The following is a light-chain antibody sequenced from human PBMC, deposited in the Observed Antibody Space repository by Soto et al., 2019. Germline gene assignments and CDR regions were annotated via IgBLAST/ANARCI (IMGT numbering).Light chain of an antibody. CDR1: SSDVGGSNY. CDR2: DVS. J-gene: IGLJ2*01. V-gene: IGLV2-14*01. CDR3: SSYTSSSTVV. Sequence: QSVLTQPASVSGSPGQSITISCTGTSSDVGGSNYVSWYQQHPGKAPKLMIYDVSNRPSGVSYRFSGSKSGNTASQTISGLQAEDEADYYCSSYTSSSTVVFGGGTQLTVL.